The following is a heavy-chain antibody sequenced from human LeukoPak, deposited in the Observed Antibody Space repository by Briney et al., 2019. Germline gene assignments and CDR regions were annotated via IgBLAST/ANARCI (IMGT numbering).Heavy chain of an antibody. CDR3: VTTYYYDSSGYWLSS. Sequence: SETLSLTCTVSGGSISSGGYYWSWIRQHPGKGLEWIGYIYYSGSTYYNPSLKSRVTISVDTSKNQFSLKLSSVTAADTAVYYCVTTYYYDSSGYWLSSWGQGTLVTVFS. J-gene: IGHJ4*02. D-gene: IGHD3-22*01. CDR1: GGSISSGGYY. V-gene: IGHV4-31*03. CDR2: IYYSGST.